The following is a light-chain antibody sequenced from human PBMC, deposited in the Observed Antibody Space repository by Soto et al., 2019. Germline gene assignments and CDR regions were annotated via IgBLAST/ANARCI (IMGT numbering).Light chain of an antibody. Sequence: QSALTQPHSASGTPGQRVTLSCSGSSSNIGTSSVHWFQQLPGTAPKLLISTTNQRPSGVPERFSGSKSGTSSSLAISGLQSEDEADYYCAAWDDSLNGHVFGTGTKVTVL. V-gene: IGLV1-44*01. CDR1: SSNIGTSS. J-gene: IGLJ1*01. CDR2: TTN. CDR3: AAWDDSLNGHV.